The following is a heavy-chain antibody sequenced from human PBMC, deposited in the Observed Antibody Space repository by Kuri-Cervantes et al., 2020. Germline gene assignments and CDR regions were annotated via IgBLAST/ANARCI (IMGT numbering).Heavy chain of an antibody. V-gene: IGHV3-66*01. CDR3: ASTNIVGGDY. D-gene: IGHD1-26*01. J-gene: IGHJ4*02. CDR1: GGSISSSSYY. Sequence: ETLSLTCTVSGGSISSSSYYWGWVRQPPGKGLEWVSVIYSGGSTYYADSVKGRFTISRDNSKNTLYLQMNSLRAEDTAVYYCASTNIVGGDYWGQGTLVTVSS. CDR2: IYSGGST.